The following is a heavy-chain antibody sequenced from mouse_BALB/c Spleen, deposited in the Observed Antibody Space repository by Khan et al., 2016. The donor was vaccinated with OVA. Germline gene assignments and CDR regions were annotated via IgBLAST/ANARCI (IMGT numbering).Heavy chain of an antibody. CDR1: GFTFSTYG. J-gene: IGHJ3*01. V-gene: IGHV5-6*01. D-gene: IGHD1-1*01. CDR3: TRLAYYYDSEGVAY. CDR2: VSTGGSYT. Sequence: EVELVESGGDLVKPGGSLKLSCAASGFTFSTYGMSWVRQAPDKRLEWVATVSTGGSYTYYPDSVKGRFTISRDNDKNTLYLQMSGLRSEDTAMFYCTRLAYYYDSEGVAYWGQGTLVTVSA.